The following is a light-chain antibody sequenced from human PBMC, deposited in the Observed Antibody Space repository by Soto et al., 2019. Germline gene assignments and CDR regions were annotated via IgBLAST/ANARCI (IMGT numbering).Light chain of an antibody. CDR2: DVS. V-gene: IGKV3-11*01. Sequence: TQSRATLSLCPGDKGTLCSRASQSVSSYLAWYQQKPGQAPRLLIYDVSNRATGIPARFSGSGSGTDFTLTISSLEPEDFAVYYCQQRNYWLVTFGQGTRLEIK. CDR1: QSVSSY. J-gene: IGKJ5*01. CDR3: QQRNYWLVT.